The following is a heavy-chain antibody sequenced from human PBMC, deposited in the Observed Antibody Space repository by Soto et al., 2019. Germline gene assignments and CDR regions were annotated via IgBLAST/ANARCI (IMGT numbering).Heavy chain of an antibody. CDR3: AKDRPRVTMVRGVIHY. V-gene: IGHV3-23*01. CDR2: ISGSGGST. D-gene: IGHD3-10*01. J-gene: IGHJ4*02. Sequence: EVHLLESGGGLVQPGGSLRLSCAASGFIFSSYAMSWVRQAPGTGLEWVSAISGSGGSTYYADSVKGRFTISRDNSKKTLYLQMTSLRAEDTAIYYCAKDRPRVTMVRGVIHYWGQGTLVTVSS. CDR1: GFIFSSYA.